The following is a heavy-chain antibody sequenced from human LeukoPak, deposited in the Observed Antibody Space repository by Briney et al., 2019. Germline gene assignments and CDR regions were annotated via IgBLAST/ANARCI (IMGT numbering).Heavy chain of an antibody. CDR2: ISGSGGST. D-gene: IGHD6-13*01. Sequence: GGSLRRSCAASGFTFSSYAMSWVRQAPGKGLEWVSAISGSGGSTYYADSVKGRFTISRDNSKNTLYLQMNSLRAEDTAVYYCAKGVAAAGTVPFDYWGQGTLVTVSS. J-gene: IGHJ4*02. V-gene: IGHV3-23*01. CDR3: AKGVAAAGTVPFDY. CDR1: GFTFSSYA.